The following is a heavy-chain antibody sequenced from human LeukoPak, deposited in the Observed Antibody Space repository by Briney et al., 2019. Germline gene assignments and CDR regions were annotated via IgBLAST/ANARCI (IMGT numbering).Heavy chain of an antibody. D-gene: IGHD2-15*01. CDR3: ARGYCSGGSCYRHDY. CDR1: GFTFSSYW. Sequence: GGSLRLSCAASGFTFSSYWMSWVRQAPGKGLEWVANIKQDGSEKYYVDSVKGRFTISRDNAKNSLYLQMNSLRAEDTAVYYCARGYCSGGSCYRHDYWGQGALVAVSS. V-gene: IGHV3-7*03. J-gene: IGHJ4*02. CDR2: IKQDGSEK.